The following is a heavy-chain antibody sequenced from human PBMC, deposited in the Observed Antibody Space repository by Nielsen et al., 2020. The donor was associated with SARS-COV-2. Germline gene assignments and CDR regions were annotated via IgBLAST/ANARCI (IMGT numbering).Heavy chain of an antibody. J-gene: IGHJ4*02. D-gene: IGHD6-13*01. CDR1: GYTFTSYY. V-gene: IGHV1-46*01. CDR3: ARDQVGYDVAY. CDR2: INPSGGST. Sequence: ASVKVSCKASGYTFTSYYMHWVRQAPGQGLEWMGIINPSGGSTSYAQKFQGRVTMTRNTSTSTVYMELSSLRSEDTAVYYCARDQVGYDVAYWGQGTLVTVSS.